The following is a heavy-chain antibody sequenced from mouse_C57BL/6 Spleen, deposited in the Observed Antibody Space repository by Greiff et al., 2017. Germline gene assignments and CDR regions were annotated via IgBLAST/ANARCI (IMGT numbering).Heavy chain of an antibody. V-gene: IGHV8-12*01. CDR3: ARRWYSSYLCAMDY. J-gene: IGHJ4*01. CDR2: LYWDADK. D-gene: IGHD1-1*01. CDR1: GFSLSTSGMG. Sequence: QVTLKESGPGILQSSQTLSLTCSFSGFSLSTSGMGVSWIRQPSGKGMEWLAHLYWDADKRYNPFLKRRLTISKDTSSNQVFLKLTSVDTADTSTDYCARRWYSSYLCAMDYWGQGTSVTVSS.